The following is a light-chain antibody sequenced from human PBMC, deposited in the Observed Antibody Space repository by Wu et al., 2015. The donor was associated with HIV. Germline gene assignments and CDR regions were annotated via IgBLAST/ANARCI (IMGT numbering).Light chain of an antibody. CDR1: QSISRY. Sequence: DIQMTQSPSSLSASAGDRITITCRASQSISRYLNWYRQKPGRAPKLLIYAASSLQSGVPSRFSGSGSGTDFTLTISSLQPEDFATYYCQQSYSTPFTFGPGAKVDIK. CDR2: AAS. CDR3: QQSYSTPFT. V-gene: IGKV1-39*01. J-gene: IGKJ3*01.